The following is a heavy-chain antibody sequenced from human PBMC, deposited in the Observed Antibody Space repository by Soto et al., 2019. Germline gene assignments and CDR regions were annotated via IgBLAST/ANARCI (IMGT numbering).Heavy chain of an antibody. CDR2: ITSTSNTI. V-gene: IGHV3-48*01. Sequence: GGSLRLSCVASGFTLSSYAMNWVRQAPGKGLEWVSYITSTSNTIYYADSVRGRFTISRDNTKNSLYLQMNSLRAEDTAVYYCAKDFESVALSWGQGTLVTVSS. J-gene: IGHJ4*02. CDR1: GFTLSSYA. D-gene: IGHD2-15*01. CDR3: AKDFESVALS.